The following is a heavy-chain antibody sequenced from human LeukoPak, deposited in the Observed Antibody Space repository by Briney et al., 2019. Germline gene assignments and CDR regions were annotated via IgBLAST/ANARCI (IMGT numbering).Heavy chain of an antibody. D-gene: IGHD6-19*01. J-gene: IGHJ4*02. V-gene: IGHV1-8*01. CDR1: GYTFTSYD. CDR3: ARVPYSSGWQEKKYYFDY. Sequence: ASVKVSCKASGYTFTSYDINWVRQATGQGLEWMGWMNPNSGNTGYAQKFQGRVTMTSNTSISTAYMELSSLRSEDTAVYYCARVPYSSGWQEKKYYFDYWGQGTLVTVSS. CDR2: MNPNSGNT.